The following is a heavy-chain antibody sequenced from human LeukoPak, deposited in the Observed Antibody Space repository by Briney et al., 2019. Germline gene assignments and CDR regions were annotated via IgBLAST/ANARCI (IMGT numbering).Heavy chain of an antibody. J-gene: IGHJ4*02. Sequence: GGSLRLSCAASGFTFSSYDMGWVRQAPGKGLEWVSGTSGSGDTTYYADSVKGRFTISRDNSKNTLFLQMNSLRAEDTAVYYCAKDPSSYSSGSHWGQGTLVTVSS. CDR2: TSGSGDTT. CDR1: GFTFSSYD. CDR3: AKDPSSYSSGSH. D-gene: IGHD6-19*01. V-gene: IGHV3-23*01.